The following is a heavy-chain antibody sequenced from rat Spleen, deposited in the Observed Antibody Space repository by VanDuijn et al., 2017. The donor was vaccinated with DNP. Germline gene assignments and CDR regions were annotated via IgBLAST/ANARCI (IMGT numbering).Heavy chain of an antibody. J-gene: IGHJ2*01. Sequence: EVQLVESGGGLVQPGRSLKLSCAASGFTFSNYYMAWVRQAPTKGLEWVASITNSGGSTYYRDSVKGRFTISRDNAKSTLYLQMDSLRSEDTATYYCARGGSKDYWGQGVMVTVSS. CDR2: ITNSGGST. CDR3: ARGGSKDY. CDR1: GFTFSNYY. V-gene: IGHV5-25*01. D-gene: IGHD1-11*01.